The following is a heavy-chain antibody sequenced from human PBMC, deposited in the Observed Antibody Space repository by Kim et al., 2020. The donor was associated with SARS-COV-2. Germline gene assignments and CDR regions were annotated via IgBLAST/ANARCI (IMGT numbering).Heavy chain of an antibody. CDR3: AAYCSGGSCYSFSYYYGMDV. J-gene: IGHJ6*02. Sequence: GGSLRLSCAASGFTFSDYYMSWIRQAPGKGLEWVSYISSSYTNYADSVKGRFTISRDNAKNSLYLQMNSLRAEDTAVYYCAAYCSGGSCYSFSYYYGMDVWGQGTTVPVSS. CDR2: ISSSYT. D-gene: IGHD2-15*01. V-gene: IGHV3-11*03. CDR1: GFTFSDYY.